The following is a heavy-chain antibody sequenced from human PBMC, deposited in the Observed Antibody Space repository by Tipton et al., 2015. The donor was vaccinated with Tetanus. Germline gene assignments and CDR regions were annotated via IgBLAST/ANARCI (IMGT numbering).Heavy chain of an antibody. CDR3: ARQDKRFVGYYDALDV. Sequence: SLRLSCAASGFTFSTYSMNWVRQAPXKGLEWVSSISLSSSYXXXXXSVRGRFTISRDNAKNSLYLQMNSLRAEDTAVYYCARQDKRFVGYYDALDVWGQGTTVTVSS. CDR2: ISLSSSYX. CDR1: GFTFSTYS. D-gene: IGHD3-3*01. J-gene: IGHJ6*02. V-gene: IGHV3-21*01.